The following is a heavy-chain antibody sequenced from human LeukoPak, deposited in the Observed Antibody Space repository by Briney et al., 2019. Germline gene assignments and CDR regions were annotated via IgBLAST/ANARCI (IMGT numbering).Heavy chain of an antibody. D-gene: IGHD3-10*01. CDR3: AREANYYGSGSYFEGTFDY. CDR1: GGSISNHY. V-gene: IGHV4-59*11. Sequence: SETLSLTCTVSGGSISNHYWSWIRQPPGKGLEWIGYIYYSGSTNYNPSLKSRVTISVDTSKNQFSLKLSSVTAADTAVYYCAREANYYGSGSYFEGTFDYWGQGSLVTVSS. J-gene: IGHJ4*02. CDR2: IYYSGST.